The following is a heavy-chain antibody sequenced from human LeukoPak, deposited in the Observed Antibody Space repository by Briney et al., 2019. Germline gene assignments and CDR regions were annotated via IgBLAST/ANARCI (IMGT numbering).Heavy chain of an antibody. CDR3: ARTRIYDSGGKFDP. Sequence: SETLSLTCTVSGGAVSRYYWSWIRQPPGKGLEWIGYMFYGGTTNYNPSLKSRVTLSVDTSKNQFSLKLSSVTAADTAVYYCARTRIYDSGGKFDPWGQGILVTVSS. V-gene: IGHV4-59*08. CDR2: MFYGGTT. CDR1: GGAVSRYY. D-gene: IGHD3-22*01. J-gene: IGHJ5*02.